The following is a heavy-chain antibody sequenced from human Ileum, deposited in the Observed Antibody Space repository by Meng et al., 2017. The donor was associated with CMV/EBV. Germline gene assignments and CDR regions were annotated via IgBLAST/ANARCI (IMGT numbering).Heavy chain of an antibody. D-gene: IGHD1-26*01. Sequence: SCGDSDFTLNGAWMNWVRQAPGKGLEWVGRVKSASDSGAADAAAPVNGRFTVSRDDSRKTVHLQMDNLKIEDTAVYYCTTGWDHYFDFWGQGALVTVS. CDR3: TTGWDHYFDF. CDR1: DFTLNGAW. J-gene: IGHJ4*02. V-gene: IGHV3-15*07. CDR2: VKSASDSGAA.